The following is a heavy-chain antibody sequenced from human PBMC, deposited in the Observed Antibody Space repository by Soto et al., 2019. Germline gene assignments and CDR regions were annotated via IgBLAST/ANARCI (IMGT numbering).Heavy chain of an antibody. V-gene: IGHV4-4*07. J-gene: IGHJ4*02. CDR1: SGSFRTYY. Sequence: ETLSLTCTVSSGSFRTYYWSWILQPAWKGLEWIGRIYSTGSTLYNPSLKSRITMSVDTSKNQFSLRLSSVTAADTAVYYCAGGAAADYFDYWGQGTVVTVSS. D-gene: IGHD6-13*01. CDR2: IYSTGST. CDR3: AGGAAADYFDY.